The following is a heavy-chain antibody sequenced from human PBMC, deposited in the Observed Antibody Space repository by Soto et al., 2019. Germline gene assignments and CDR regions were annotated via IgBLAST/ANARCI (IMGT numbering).Heavy chain of an antibody. J-gene: IGHJ3*02. CDR3: ARVWGGAFDI. CDR1: GGSISRYY. D-gene: IGHD3-10*01. V-gene: IGHV4-59*01. CDR2: IYYSGST. Sequence: SETLSLTCTVSGGSISRYYWSWIRQPPGKGLEWIGYIYYSGSTNYNPSLKSRVTISVDTSKNQFSLKLSSVTAADTAVYYCARVWGGAFDIWGQGTILTVSS.